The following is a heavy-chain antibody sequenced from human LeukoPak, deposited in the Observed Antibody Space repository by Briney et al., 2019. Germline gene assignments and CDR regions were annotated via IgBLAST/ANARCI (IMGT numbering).Heavy chain of an antibody. D-gene: IGHD6-25*01. CDR3: ATWPSGSLELDY. V-gene: IGHV1-69*13. CDR2: IIPIFGTA. Sequence: AASVKVSCKASGGTFSSYAISWVRQAPGQGLEWMGGIIPIFGTANYAQKFQGRVTITADESTSTAYMELSSLRSEDTAVYYCATWPSGSLELDYWGQGTLVTVSS. J-gene: IGHJ4*02. CDR1: GGTFSSYA.